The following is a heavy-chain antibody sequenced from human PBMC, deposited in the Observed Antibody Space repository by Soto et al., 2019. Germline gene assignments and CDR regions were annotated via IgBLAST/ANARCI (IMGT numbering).Heavy chain of an antibody. J-gene: IGHJ4*02. D-gene: IGHD3-3*01. CDR2: ISGSGGST. CDR1: GFTFSSYA. CDR3: AKEGFYDFWSGFNREFDY. V-gene: IGHV3-23*01. Sequence: GGSLRLSCAASGFTFSSYAMSWVRQAPGKGLEWVSAISGSGGSTYYADSVKGRFTISRDNSRNTLYLQMNSLRAEDTAVYYCAKEGFYDFWSGFNREFDYWGQGTLVTVSS.